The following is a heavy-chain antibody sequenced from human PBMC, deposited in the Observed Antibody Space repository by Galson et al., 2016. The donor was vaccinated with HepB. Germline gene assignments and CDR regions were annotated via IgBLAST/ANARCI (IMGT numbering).Heavy chain of an antibody. V-gene: IGHV1-18*01. J-gene: IGHJ4*02. CDR3: ARDVQSRFDS. CDR2: ISTHSGNT. Sequence: SVKVSCKASGYTFTTSGISWVRQAPGQGLEWMGWISTHSGNTKYAQKFQGGLTLTTDSATTTAYMALRSLRFDDTALYYCARDVQSRFDSWGQGTLVTVSS. CDR1: GYTFTTSG.